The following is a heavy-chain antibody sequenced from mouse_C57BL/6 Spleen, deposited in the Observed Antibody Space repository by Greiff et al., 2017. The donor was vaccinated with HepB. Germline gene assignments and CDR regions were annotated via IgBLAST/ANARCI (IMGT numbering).Heavy chain of an antibody. V-gene: IGHV1-50*01. D-gene: IGHD2-5*01. CDR2: IDPSDSYT. CDR3: ARGGSNYVYAMDY. J-gene: IGHJ4*01. CDR1: GYTFTSYW. Sequence: QVQLQQSGAELVKPGASVKLSCKASGYTFTSYWMQWVKQRPGQGLEWIGEIDPSDSYTNYNQKFKGKATLTVDTSSSTAYMQLSSLTSEDSAVYYCARGGSNYVYAMDYWGQGTSVTVSS.